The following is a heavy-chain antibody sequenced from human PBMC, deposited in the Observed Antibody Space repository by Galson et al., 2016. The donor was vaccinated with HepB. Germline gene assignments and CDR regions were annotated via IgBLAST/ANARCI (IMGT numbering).Heavy chain of an antibody. V-gene: IGHV1-46*01. CDR3: ARAPLWGLARFDL. J-gene: IGHJ5*02. CDR1: GYTLTSYY. D-gene: IGHD2-21*02. CDR2: ISPTGGTT. Sequence: SVKVSCKASGYTLTSYYMHWVRQAPGQGLEWMGVISPTGGTTTYAQRFQGRITITRDRSTSTVYVEMSSLRSEDTALYYCARAPLWGLARFDLWGQGTLVTVST.